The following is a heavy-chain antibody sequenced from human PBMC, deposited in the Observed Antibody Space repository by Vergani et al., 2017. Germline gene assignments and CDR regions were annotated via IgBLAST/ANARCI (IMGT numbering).Heavy chain of an antibody. CDR1: GFTFSSYA. CDR2: ISGSGGST. CDR3: AKQYYDILTTGY. Sequence: VPLLASGGGLVPPGGSLRLSCAASGFTFSSYAMSWVGQAPGKGLEWVSAISGSGGSTYYADSVKGRFTISRDNSKNTLYLQMNSLRAEDTAVYYCAKQYYDILTTGYWGQGTLVTVSS. J-gene: IGHJ4*02. D-gene: IGHD3-9*01. V-gene: IGHV3-23*01.